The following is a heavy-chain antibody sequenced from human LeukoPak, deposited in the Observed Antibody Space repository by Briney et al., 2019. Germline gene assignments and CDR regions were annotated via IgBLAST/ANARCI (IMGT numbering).Heavy chain of an antibody. V-gene: IGHV1-3*01. J-gene: IGHJ4*02. CDR1: GYSFSTYT. Sequence: ASVKVSCKASGYSFSTYTMNWVRQAPGQRLEWMGWINAGNGNTKYSQKFQGRVTITRDTSASTAYMEMRSLRSEDTAVYYCARDDSSGWTYYFDYWGQGTLVTVSS. CDR2: INAGNGNT. CDR3: ARDDSSGWTYYFDY. D-gene: IGHD6-19*01.